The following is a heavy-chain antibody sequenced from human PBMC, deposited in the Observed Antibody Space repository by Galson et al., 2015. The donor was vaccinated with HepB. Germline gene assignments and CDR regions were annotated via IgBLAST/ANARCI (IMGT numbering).Heavy chain of an antibody. CDR1: EFTFSSYW. J-gene: IGHJ6*02. V-gene: IGHV3-7*03. Sequence: SLRLSCAASEFTFSSYWMNGVRQAPGKGLEWVANINPDGSEKYYVASLKGRFTISRDNAKNSLYLQMDSLRAEDTAVYYCARRISLVRGIITKPDYYYGMDVWGQGTTVTVAS. CDR3: ARRISLVRGIITKPDYYYGMDV. D-gene: IGHD3-10*01. CDR2: INPDGSEK.